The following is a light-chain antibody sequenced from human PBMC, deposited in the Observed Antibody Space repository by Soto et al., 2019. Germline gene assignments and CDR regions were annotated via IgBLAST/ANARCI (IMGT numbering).Light chain of an antibody. Sequence: EIVLTQSPGTLSLSPGERATLSCRASQIVRSNFLAWYQHKAGQAPRLLIYGAPSRATGIPDGFSGSGSGTDFTLTISRLEPEDFAVYCCQLYGSSPRAFGQGTKLEI. J-gene: IGKJ2*01. CDR1: QIVRSNF. CDR3: QLYGSSPRA. V-gene: IGKV3-20*01. CDR2: GAP.